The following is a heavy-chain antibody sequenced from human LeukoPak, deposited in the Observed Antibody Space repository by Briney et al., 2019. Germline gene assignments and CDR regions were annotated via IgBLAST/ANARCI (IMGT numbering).Heavy chain of an antibody. Sequence: PGGSLRLSCAASRFTFSSYWMSWVRQAPGKGLEWVANIKQDGSEKYYVDPVKGRFTISRDNAKNSLYLQMNSLRAEDTAVYYCASGIAAAHYLNPIFDYWGQGTLVTVSS. D-gene: IGHD6-13*01. CDR2: IKQDGSEK. CDR3: ASGIAAAHYLNPIFDY. V-gene: IGHV3-7*01. J-gene: IGHJ4*02. CDR1: RFTFSSYW.